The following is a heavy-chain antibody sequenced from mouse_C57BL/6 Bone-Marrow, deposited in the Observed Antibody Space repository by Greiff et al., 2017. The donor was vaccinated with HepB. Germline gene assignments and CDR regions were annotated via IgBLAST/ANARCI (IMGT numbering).Heavy chain of an antibody. J-gene: IGHJ2*01. V-gene: IGHV1-55*01. CDR2: IYPGSGST. D-gene: IGHD1-1*01. CDR1: GYTFTSYW. CDR3: ARVFYYGSSFDY. Sequence: VQLQQPGAELVKPGASVKMSCKASGYTFTSYWITWVKQRPGQGLEWIGDIYPGSGSTNYNEKFKSKATLTVDTSSSTAYMQLSSLTSEDSAVYYCARVFYYGSSFDYWGQGTTLTGSS.